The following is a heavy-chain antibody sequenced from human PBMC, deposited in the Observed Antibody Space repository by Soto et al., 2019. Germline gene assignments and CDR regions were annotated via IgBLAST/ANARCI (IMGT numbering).Heavy chain of an antibody. CDR3: ATITFGGVIV. D-gene: IGHD3-16*02. CDR1: GFTFSSYW. CDR2: INSDGSST. V-gene: IGHV3-74*01. Sequence: EVQLVESGGGLVQPGGSLRLSCAASGFTFSSYWMHLVRQAPGKGLVWVSRINSDGSSTSYADSVKGRFTISRDNAKNTLYLHMNSLRAEDTAVYYCATITFGGVIVWGQVTLVTVSS. J-gene: IGHJ4*02.